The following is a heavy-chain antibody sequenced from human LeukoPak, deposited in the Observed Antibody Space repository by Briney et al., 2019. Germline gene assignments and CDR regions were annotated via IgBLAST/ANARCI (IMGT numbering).Heavy chain of an antibody. CDR2: INIDESST. CDR3: AKSRRAYCSGGSCFGLWDY. V-gene: IGHV3-74*01. J-gene: IGHJ4*02. Sequence: PGGSLRLSCAASGFTFSTYWMHWARQAPGKGPVWVPRINIDESSTTYADSVKGRFTISRDNAKNTLYLQMNSLRAEDTAVYYCAKSRRAYCSGGSCFGLWDYWGQGTLVTVSS. D-gene: IGHD2-15*01. CDR1: GFTFSTYW.